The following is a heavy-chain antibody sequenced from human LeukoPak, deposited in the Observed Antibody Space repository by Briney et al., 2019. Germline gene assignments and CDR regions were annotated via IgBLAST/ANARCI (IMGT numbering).Heavy chain of an antibody. J-gene: IGHJ4*02. V-gene: IGHV3-64*04. CDR1: GFTFSSYA. D-gene: IGHD7-27*01. CDR3: ARDRSWGSQCYFDY. Sequence: GGSLRLSCSASGFTFSSYAMHWVRQAPGKGLEYVSGIRNDGSSKIYAESVKGSFAISRDNSKNTLYLQMNSLRAEDTAVYYCARDRSWGSQCYFDYWGQGTLVTVSS. CDR2: IRNDGSSK.